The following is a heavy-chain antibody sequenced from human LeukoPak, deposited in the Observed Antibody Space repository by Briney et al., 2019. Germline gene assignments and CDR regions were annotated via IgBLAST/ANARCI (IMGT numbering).Heavy chain of an antibody. Sequence: PGGSLRLSCAASGFTLSSYWMHWFRQVPGKGLVWVSVINKDGTSATYADSVRGRFTISRDNAKNSLYLQMNSLRAEDTAVYYCARAPYYYGSGSYYCDYWGQGTLVTVSS. J-gene: IGHJ4*02. V-gene: IGHV3-74*01. CDR3: ARAPYYYGSGSYYCDY. CDR2: INKDGTSA. D-gene: IGHD3-10*01. CDR1: GFTLSSYW.